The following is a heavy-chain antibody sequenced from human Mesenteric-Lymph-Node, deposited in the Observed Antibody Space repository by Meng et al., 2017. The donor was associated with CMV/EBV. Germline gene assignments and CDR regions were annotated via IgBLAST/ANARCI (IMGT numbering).Heavy chain of an antibody. CDR2: IYYSGGST. J-gene: IGHJ5*02. CDR1: GDSIGSTGYY. D-gene: IGHD3-22*01. V-gene: IGHV4-39*07. CDR3: ARDSPPRYYYDQTPYNWFDP. Sequence: SETLSLTCNVSGDSIGSTGYYWGWIRQPPGKGLEWIGSIYYSGGSTYYNPSLKSRVTMSVDTSKNQFSLKLTSVTAADTAVYYCARDSPPRYYYDQTPYNWFDPWGPGTLVTVSS.